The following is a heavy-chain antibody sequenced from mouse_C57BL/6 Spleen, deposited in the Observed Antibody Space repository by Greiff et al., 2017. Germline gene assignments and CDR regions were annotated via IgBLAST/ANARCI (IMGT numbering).Heavy chain of an antibody. CDR2: INYDGSST. CDR1: GFTFSDYY. Sequence: EVKLMESEGGLVQPGSSMKLSCTASGFTFSDYYMAWVRQVPEKGLEWVANINYDGSSTYYLDSLKSRFIISRDNAKNILYLQMSSLKSEDTATYYCAREGPYFDVWGTGTTVTVSS. J-gene: IGHJ1*03. CDR3: AREGPYFDV. V-gene: IGHV5-16*01. D-gene: IGHD3-3*01.